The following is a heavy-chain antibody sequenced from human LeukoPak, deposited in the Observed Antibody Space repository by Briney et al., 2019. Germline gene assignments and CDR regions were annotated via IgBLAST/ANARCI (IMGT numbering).Heavy chain of an antibody. CDR1: GFTVSNRY. CDR2: IYSDGTT. Sequence: GGSLRLSCAASGFTVSNRYMSWVRQAPGKRLERVSVIYSDGTTYYADSAKGRFTISRDNSKNTLYLQMDSLRAEDTAVYYCARGPSYGSRSDYLDYWGQGTLVTVSS. CDR3: ARGPSYGSRSDYLDY. V-gene: IGHV3-66*01. J-gene: IGHJ4*02. D-gene: IGHD3-10*01.